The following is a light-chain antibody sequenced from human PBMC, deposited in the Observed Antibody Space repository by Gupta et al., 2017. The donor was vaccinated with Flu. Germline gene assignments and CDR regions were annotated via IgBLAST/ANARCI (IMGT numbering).Light chain of an antibody. Sequence: SITISCTGTRSDIGDYKYVAWYQQFPGKAPKLIIFEVTNRPSGVSTRFSGSKSGNTASLAISGLQAEDEADYFCSSYATTDTLVFGSGTTVTV. V-gene: IGLV2-14*01. CDR3: SSYATTDTLV. CDR2: EVT. J-gene: IGLJ1*01. CDR1: RSDIGDYKY.